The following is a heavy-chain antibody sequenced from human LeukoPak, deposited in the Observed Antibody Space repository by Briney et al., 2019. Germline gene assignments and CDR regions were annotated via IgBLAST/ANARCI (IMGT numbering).Heavy chain of an antibody. CDR3: ARDPLEDIVVVVGRN. J-gene: IGHJ4*02. V-gene: IGHV3-48*01. Sequence: PGRSLRLSCAASGFTFSSYSMNWVRQAPGKGLEWVSYSSSSSSTIYYADSVKGRFTISRDNAKNSLYLQMNSLRAEDTAVYYCARDPLEDIVVVVGRNWGQGTLVTVSS. CDR2: SSSSSSTI. CDR1: GFTFSSYS. D-gene: IGHD2-15*01.